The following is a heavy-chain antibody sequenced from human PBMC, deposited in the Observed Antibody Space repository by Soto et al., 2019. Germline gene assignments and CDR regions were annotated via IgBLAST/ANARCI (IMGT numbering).Heavy chain of an antibody. Sequence: SETLSLSCAVSGGSISSGGYSWSWIRQPPGKGLEWIGYIYHSGSTYYNPSLKSRVTISVDRSKNQFSLKLSSVTAADTAVYYCARGESYGSGSYYKGGLYFDYWGQGTLVTVSS. CDR2: IYHSGST. CDR1: GGSISSGGYS. CDR3: ARGESYGSGSYYKGGLYFDY. J-gene: IGHJ4*02. D-gene: IGHD3-10*01. V-gene: IGHV4-30-2*01.